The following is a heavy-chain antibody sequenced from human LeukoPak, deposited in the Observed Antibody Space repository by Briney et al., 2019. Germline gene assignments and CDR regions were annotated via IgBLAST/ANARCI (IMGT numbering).Heavy chain of an antibody. J-gene: IGHJ4*02. CDR3: ETRWCSGGSCLFDY. D-gene: IGHD2-15*01. V-gene: IGHV3-21*01. CDR1: GFTFSSYS. Sequence: GGSLRLSCAASGFTFSSYSMNWVRQAPGKGLEWVSSISSSSSYIYYADSAKGRFTISRDNAKNSLYLQMNSLRAEDTAVYYCETRWCSGGSCLFDYWGQGTLVTVSS. CDR2: ISSSSSYI.